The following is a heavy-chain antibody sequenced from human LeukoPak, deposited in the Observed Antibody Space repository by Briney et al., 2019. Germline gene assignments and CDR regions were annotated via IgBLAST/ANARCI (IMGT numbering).Heavy chain of an antibody. CDR1: GFTFYDYA. CDR3: AKDTGLWWLRRGHGMDV. J-gene: IGHJ6*02. CDR2: ISRSSGSI. Sequence: PGGSLRLSCAASGFTFYDYAMHWVRQAPGKGLEWVSGISRSSGSIGYADSVKGRFTISRDNAKNSLYLQMNSLRAEDTALYYCAKDTGLWWLRRGHGMDVWGQGTTVTVSS. V-gene: IGHV3-9*01. D-gene: IGHD5-12*01.